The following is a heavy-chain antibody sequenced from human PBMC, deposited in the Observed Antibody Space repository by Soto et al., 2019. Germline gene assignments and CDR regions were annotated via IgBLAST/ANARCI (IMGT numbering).Heavy chain of an antibody. J-gene: IGHJ4*02. D-gene: IGHD5-12*01. CDR3: ARLFVIRGDGYNWDY. CDR2: IYYSGST. CDR1: GGSISSSSYY. Sequence: QLQLQESGPGLVKPSETLSLTCTVSGGSISSSSYYWGWIRQPPGKGLEWIGSIYYSGSTYYNPSLKSRVTISVDTSKNQFSLKLSSVTAADTAVYYCARLFVIRGDGYNWDYWGQGTLVTVSS. V-gene: IGHV4-39*01.